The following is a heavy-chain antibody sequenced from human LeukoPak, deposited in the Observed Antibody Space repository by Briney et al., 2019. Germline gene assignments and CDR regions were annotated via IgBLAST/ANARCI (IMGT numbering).Heavy chain of an antibody. V-gene: IGHV3-33*01. CDR1: GFTFSSYG. Sequence: GRSLRLSYAASGFTFSSYGMHWVRQAPGKGLEWVAVIWYDGSNKYYADSVKGRFTISRDNSKNTLYLQMNSLRAEDTAVYYCARVASRGGVPAYYFDYWGQGTLVTVSS. CDR3: ARVASRGGVPAYYFDY. D-gene: IGHD2-2*01. J-gene: IGHJ4*02. CDR2: IWYDGSNK.